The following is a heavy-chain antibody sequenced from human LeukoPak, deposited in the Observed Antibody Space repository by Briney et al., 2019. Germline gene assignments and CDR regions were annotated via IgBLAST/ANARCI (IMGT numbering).Heavy chain of an antibody. Sequence: AGGSLRLSCAASGFTFSDYYMSWIRQAPGKGLEWVSYISSSGSTIYYADSVKGRFTISRDNAKNSLYLQMNSLRAEDTAVYYCATAYDSSGYYYPNYYGMDVWGQGTTVTVSS. D-gene: IGHD3-22*01. J-gene: IGHJ6*02. V-gene: IGHV3-11*04. CDR2: ISSSGSTI. CDR3: ATAYDSSGYYYPNYYGMDV. CDR1: GFTFSDYY.